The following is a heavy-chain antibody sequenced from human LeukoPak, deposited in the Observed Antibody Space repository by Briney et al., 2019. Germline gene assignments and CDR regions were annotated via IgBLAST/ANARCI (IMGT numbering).Heavy chain of an antibody. CDR1: GFTFSTHS. J-gene: IGHJ3*02. Sequence: PGGSLTLSCAASGFTFSTHSMNWVRQAPGKGLEWLSYIKDDGTDIHYGESVKGRSTISRDNAKNSLSLQIHTLTGEDTAVYYCAGDVTGVLPGDTFDIWSQGTIVTVSS. CDR3: AGDVTGVLPGDTFDI. CDR2: IKDDGTDI. V-gene: IGHV3-21*05. D-gene: IGHD3-10*01.